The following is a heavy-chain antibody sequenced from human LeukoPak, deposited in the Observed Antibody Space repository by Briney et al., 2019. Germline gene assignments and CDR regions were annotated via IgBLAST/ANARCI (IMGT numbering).Heavy chain of an antibody. D-gene: IGHD3-22*01. V-gene: IGHV4-31*03. Sequence: SETLSLTCTVSGGSISSGGYYWSWIRQHPGKGLEWIGYIYYSGSTYYNPSLRSRVTISVDTSKNQFSLKLSSVTAADTAVYYCVRGYHGHCYDSSGSIDYWGQGTLVTVSS. J-gene: IGHJ4*02. CDR1: GGSISSGGYY. CDR3: VRGYHGHCYDSSGSIDY. CDR2: IYYSGST.